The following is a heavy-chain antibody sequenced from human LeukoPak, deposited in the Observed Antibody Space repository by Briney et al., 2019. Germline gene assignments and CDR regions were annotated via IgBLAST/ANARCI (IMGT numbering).Heavy chain of an antibody. V-gene: IGHV3-33*08. Sequence: GGSLRLSCAASGLTFSDYSMTWVRKAPGKGLEWVAIICCDGSDKYYADSVKVRFTIYRDNSKTKMYLQMRGVRAEDTAMYFCARVPCTGGSCKPYYDYGMDVWGQGTTVPVS. CDR2: ICCDGSDK. D-gene: IGHD2-8*02. CDR1: GLTFSDYS. J-gene: IGHJ6*02. CDR3: ARVPCTGGSCKPYYDYGMDV.